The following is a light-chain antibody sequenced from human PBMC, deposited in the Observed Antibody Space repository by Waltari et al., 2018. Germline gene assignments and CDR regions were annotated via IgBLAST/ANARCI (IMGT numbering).Light chain of an antibody. J-gene: IGLJ1*01. CDR3: CSYAGSTTSSVI. CDR1: SSDVGGYSL. CDR2: AVT. Sequence: QSALTQPASVSGSPGQSITISCTGSSSDVGGYSLVSWYQQHPGNAPKLMIYAVTKRPSGVSHRFSGSKSGNTASLTISGLQTEDEADYYCCSYAGSTTSSVIFGTGTKVIVL. V-gene: IGLV2-23*02.